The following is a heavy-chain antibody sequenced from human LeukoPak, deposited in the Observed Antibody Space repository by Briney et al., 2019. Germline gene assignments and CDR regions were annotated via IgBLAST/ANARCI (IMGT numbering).Heavy chain of an antibody. CDR1: GFTFSSYA. CDR2: ISYDGSNK. V-gene: IGHV3-30-3*01. J-gene: IGHJ4*02. Sequence: PGGSLRLSCAASGFTFSSYAMHWVRQAPGKGLEWVAVISYDGSNKYYADSVKGRFTISRDNAKNSLYLQMNSLRAEDTAVYYCARGRYSFNYWGQGTLVTVSS. D-gene: IGHD5-18*01. CDR3: ARGRYSFNY.